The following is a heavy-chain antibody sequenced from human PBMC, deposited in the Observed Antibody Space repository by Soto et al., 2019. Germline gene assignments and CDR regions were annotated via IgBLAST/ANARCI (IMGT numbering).Heavy chain of an antibody. V-gene: IGHV1-8*01. CDR2: MNPNSGNT. CDR3: ARWNNIRVSGVLGY. D-gene: IGHD3-10*01. CDR1: GYTFTSYD. J-gene: IGHJ4*02. Sequence: QVQLVQSGAEVKKPGASVKVSCKASGYTFTSYDINWVRQATGQGLEWMGWMNPNSGNTGYAQKLQGRVTMTRNTSRRTAYMELSSWRPEGTVVYYCARWNNIRVSGVLGYWGQGTLVTVSS.